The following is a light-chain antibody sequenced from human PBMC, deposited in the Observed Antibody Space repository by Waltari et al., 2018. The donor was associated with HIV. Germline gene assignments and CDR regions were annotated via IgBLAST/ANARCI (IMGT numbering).Light chain of an antibody. CDR1: SSDVGGYNY. Sequence: QSALTQPASVSGSPGQSITISCTGTSSDVGGYNYLSWYQQHPGKAPKLMIYEVRNRPSGVSNRFSGSKSGNTASLTISGLQAEDEADYYCSSYTSSSTLRVFGGGTKLTVL. J-gene: IGLJ3*02. V-gene: IGLV2-14*01. CDR2: EVR. CDR3: SSYTSSSTLRV.